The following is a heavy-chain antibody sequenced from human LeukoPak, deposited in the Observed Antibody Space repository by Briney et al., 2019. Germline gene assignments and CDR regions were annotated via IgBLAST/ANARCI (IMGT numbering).Heavy chain of an antibody. Sequence: SETLSLTCTVSGYSISSGYYWGWIRQPPGKGLEWIGSIYHSGSTYYNPSLRSRVTISVDTSKNQFSLKLSSVTAADTAVYYCARGGPQWLVLDYWGQGTLVTVSS. D-gene: IGHD6-19*01. CDR1: GYSISSGYY. J-gene: IGHJ4*02. CDR3: ARGGPQWLVLDY. V-gene: IGHV4-38-2*02. CDR2: IYHSGST.